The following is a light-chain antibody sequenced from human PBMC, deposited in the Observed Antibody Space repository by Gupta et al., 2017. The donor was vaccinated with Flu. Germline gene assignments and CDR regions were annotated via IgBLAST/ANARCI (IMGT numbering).Light chain of an antibody. Sequence: DIQMTQHPSSLSASVGDRVTITCRASQSISSYSSWYQQKPGKAPKLLIYAASSLQSGVPSRFSGSGSGTDFILTISRLQPEDFAIYYCQQSDSTPRTFGQGTKVEIK. V-gene: IGKV1-39*01. J-gene: IGKJ1*01. CDR3: QQSDSTPRT. CDR2: AAS. CDR1: QSISSY.